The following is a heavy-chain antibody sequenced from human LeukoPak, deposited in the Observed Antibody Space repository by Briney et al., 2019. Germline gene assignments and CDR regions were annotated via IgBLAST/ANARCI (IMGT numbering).Heavy chain of an antibody. CDR2: IYYSGST. CDR3: ARGEQPRYSSSWYSTPSHFDY. D-gene: IGHD6-13*01. Sequence: SETLSLTCAVYGGSFSGYYWSWIRQPPGKGLEWIGYIYYSGSTNYNPSLKSRVTISVDTSKNQFSLKLSSVTAADTAVYYCARGEQPRYSSSWYSTPSHFDYWGQGTLVTVSS. CDR1: GGSFSGYY. J-gene: IGHJ4*02. V-gene: IGHV4-59*01.